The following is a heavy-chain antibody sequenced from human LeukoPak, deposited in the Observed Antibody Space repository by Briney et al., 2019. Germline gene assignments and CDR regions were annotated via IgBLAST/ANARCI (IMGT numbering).Heavy chain of an antibody. CDR2: INHSGST. CDR3: ARGGGITMVRGVPPAYYYGMDV. V-gene: IGHV4-34*01. D-gene: IGHD3-10*01. Sequence: PSETLSLTCAVYGGSFSGYYWSWIRQPPGKGLEWIGEINHSGSTNYNPSPKSRVTISVDTSKNQFSLKLSSVTAADTAVYYCARGGGITMVRGVPPAYYYGMDVWGQGTTVTVSS. J-gene: IGHJ6*02. CDR1: GGSFSGYY.